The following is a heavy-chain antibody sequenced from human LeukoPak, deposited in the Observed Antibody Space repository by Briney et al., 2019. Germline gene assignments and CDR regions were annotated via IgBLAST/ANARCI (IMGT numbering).Heavy chain of an antibody. Sequence: PGGSLRLSCAASGFTFSSYGMHWVRQAPGKGLEWVAFIRYDGSNKYYADSVKGRFTISRDNSKNTLYLQMNSLRAEDTAVYYCAKDRSAAGGDDAFDIWGQGTMVTVSS. D-gene: IGHD4-17*01. J-gene: IGHJ3*02. CDR1: GFTFSSYG. CDR2: IRYDGSNK. CDR3: AKDRSAAGGDDAFDI. V-gene: IGHV3-30*02.